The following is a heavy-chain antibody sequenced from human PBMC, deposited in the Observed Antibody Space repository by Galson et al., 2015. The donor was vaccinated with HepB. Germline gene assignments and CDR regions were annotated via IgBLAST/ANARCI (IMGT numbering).Heavy chain of an antibody. J-gene: IGHJ4*02. CDR3: AAYNDYFPF. CDR1: GFTFTNYD. V-gene: IGHV3-23*01. D-gene: IGHD4/OR15-4a*01. Sequence: SLRLSCAASGFTFTNYDLSWVRRAPGKGLEWVSGISGSATRTHYVDSVKGRFTISRDNSRNTLYLLMSGLRADDTAVYYCAAYNDYFPFWGQGTLVTVSS. CDR2: ISGSATRT.